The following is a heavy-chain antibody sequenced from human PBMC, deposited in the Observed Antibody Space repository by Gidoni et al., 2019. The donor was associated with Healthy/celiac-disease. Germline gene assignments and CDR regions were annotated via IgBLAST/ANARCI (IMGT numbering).Heavy chain of an antibody. J-gene: IGHJ3*02. CDR3: ARTNVPHDAFDI. CDR2: ISSSSSFI. CDR1: GFTFSRYS. V-gene: IGHV3-21*01. Sequence: EVQLVESGGGLVKPGGSLRLSCAASGFTFSRYSMNWVRQGPGKGMEWVSSISSSSSFIYYADSVKGRFTISRDNAKNSLYLQMNSLRAEDTAVYYCARTNVPHDAFDIWGQGTMVTVSS.